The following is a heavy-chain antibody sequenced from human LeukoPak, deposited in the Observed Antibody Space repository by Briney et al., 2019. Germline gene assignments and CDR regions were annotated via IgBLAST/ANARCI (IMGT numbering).Heavy chain of an antibody. CDR3: ARSSGSSRFWFDP. J-gene: IGHJ5*02. Sequence: SETLSLTCTVSGGSISSSSYYWGWIRQPPGKGLEWIGSIYYSGSTYYNPSLKSRVTISVDMSKNQFSLKLSSVTAADTAVFYCARSSGSSRFWFDPWGQGTLVTVSS. V-gene: IGHV4-39*07. CDR1: GGSISSSSYY. D-gene: IGHD3-10*01. CDR2: IYYSGST.